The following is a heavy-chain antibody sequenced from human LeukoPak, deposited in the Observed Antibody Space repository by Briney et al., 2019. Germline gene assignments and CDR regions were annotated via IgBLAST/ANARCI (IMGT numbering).Heavy chain of an antibody. CDR1: GFTFSSYW. Sequence: GGSLRLSCAASGFTFSSYWMSWVRQAPGKGLEWVANIKEDGSEKCHADSVRGRFTISRDNAKNSLYLQMNSLRAEDTAVYYCASGRQLGYWGQGTLVTVSS. V-gene: IGHV3-7*01. CDR2: IKEDGSEK. J-gene: IGHJ4*02. CDR3: ASGRQLGY. D-gene: IGHD3-16*01.